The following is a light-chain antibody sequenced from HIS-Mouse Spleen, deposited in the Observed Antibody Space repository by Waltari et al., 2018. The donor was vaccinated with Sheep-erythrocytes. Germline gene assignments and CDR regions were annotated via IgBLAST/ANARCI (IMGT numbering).Light chain of an antibody. CDR1: SSDVGGYNY. J-gene: IGLJ1*01. V-gene: IGLV2-11*01. Sequence: QSALTQPRSVSGSPGQSVPISCTGTSSDVGGYNYVSWYQQHPGKAPKLMIYDVSKRPSGVPDRFSGYKSGNTASLTISGLQAEDEADYYCCSYAGSYNHVFATGTKVTVL. CDR2: DVS. CDR3: CSYAGSYNHV.